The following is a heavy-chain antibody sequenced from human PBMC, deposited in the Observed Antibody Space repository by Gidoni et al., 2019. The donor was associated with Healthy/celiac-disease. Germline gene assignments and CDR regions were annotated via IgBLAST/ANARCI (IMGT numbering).Heavy chain of an antibody. J-gene: IGHJ4*02. CDR1: GFTFSRHW. D-gene: IGHD3-22*01. CDR2: INSDGSST. CDR3: ARSYLYYYDSSGYHDY. Sequence: EVQLVESGGGLVQPGGSLRLSCAASGFTFSRHWMHWVRQAPGKGLVWVSRINSDGSSTSYADSVKGRFTISRDNAKNTLYLQMNSLRAEDTAVYYCARSYLYYYDSSGYHDYWGQGTLVTVSS. V-gene: IGHV3-74*01.